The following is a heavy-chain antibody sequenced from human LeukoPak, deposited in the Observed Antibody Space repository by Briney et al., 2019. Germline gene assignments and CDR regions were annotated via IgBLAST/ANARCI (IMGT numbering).Heavy chain of an antibody. CDR3: ARDLYYGSAQGGY. V-gene: IGHV3-20*04. CDR2: INWNGGST. Sequence: PGGSLRLSCAASGFSFDDYGMSWVRQAPGKGLEWVSGINWNGGSTGYADSVKGRFTISRDNAKNSLYLQMNSLKVEDTALYYCARDLYYGSAQGGYWGQETLVTVSS. D-gene: IGHD3-10*01. CDR1: GFSFDDYG. J-gene: IGHJ4*02.